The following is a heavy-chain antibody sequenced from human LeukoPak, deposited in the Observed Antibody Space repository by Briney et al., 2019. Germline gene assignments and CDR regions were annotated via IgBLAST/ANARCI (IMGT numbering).Heavy chain of an antibody. J-gene: IGHJ4*02. CDR2: IWYDGSNK. CDR1: GFTFSSYG. Sequence: GGSLRLSCAASGFTFSSYGMHWVRQAPGKGLEWVAVIWYDGSNKYYADSVKGRFTISRDNAKNSLYLQMHSLRAEDTAVYYCASVMEVGIWLFDYWGQGTLVTVSS. CDR3: ASVMEVGIWLFDY. V-gene: IGHV3-33*03. D-gene: IGHD3-9*01.